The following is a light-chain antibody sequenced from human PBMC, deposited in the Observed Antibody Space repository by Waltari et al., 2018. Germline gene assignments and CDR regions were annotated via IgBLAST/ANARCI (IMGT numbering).Light chain of an antibody. V-gene: IGLV3-25*03. CDR1: ALPKQY. Sequence: SYELTQSPSVSVSPGQTARITCSGDALPKQYAYWYQQKPGQAPVLVIYKDSERPSGIPERVSGASSGTTVTLTISGVQAEDEADYYCQSADSSGTYPVVFGGGTKLTVL. CDR3: QSADSSGTYPVV. J-gene: IGLJ2*01. CDR2: KDS.